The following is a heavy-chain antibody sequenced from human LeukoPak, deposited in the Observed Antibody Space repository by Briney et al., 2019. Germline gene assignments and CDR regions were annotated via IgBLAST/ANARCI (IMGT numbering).Heavy chain of an antibody. J-gene: IGHJ5*02. CDR1: GYTFPSYW. Sequence: GESLKISCNGSGYTFPSYWIAWVRQMPGKGLEWMGDIYPAHSDVRYNPSFQGQVTISADTSISAAYLQWSSLRASGTATYFCGRRHSCCTGSSCYLYLDTWGQGTLVTVSS. V-gene: IGHV5-51*01. CDR3: GRRHSCCTGSSCYLYLDT. D-gene: IGHD3/OR15-3a*01. CDR2: IYPAHSDV.